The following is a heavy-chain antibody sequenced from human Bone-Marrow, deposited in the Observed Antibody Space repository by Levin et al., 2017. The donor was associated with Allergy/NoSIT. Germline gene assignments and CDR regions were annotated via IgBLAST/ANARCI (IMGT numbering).Heavy chain of an antibody. CDR1: GFTLTKAW. J-gene: IGHJ4*02. Sequence: LSLTCAVSGFTLTKAWMNWVRQVPGKGLEWVARIKNKADGETTNYAAPVKGRFTISRDDSKNTLYLQMNSLKTEDTAVYYCTTLTMRLIHPDYWGQGILVTVSP. D-gene: IGHD3-22*01. V-gene: IGHV3-15*07. CDR3: TTLTMRLIHPDY. CDR2: IKNKADGETT.